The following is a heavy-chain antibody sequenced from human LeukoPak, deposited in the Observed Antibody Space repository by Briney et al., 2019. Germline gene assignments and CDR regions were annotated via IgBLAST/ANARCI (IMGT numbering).Heavy chain of an antibody. CDR1: GFSLSTSGMC. CDR3: AQSITMVRGVSNWFDP. CDR2: IDWDDDK. J-gene: IGHJ5*02. D-gene: IGHD3-10*01. V-gene: IGHV2-70*01. Sequence: RESGPALVKPTQTLTLTCTFSGFSLSTSGMCVSWIRQPPGKALEWLALIDWDDDKYYSTSLKTRLTISKDTSKNQVVLTMTNMDPVDTATYYCAQSITMVRGVSNWFDPWGQGTLVTVSS.